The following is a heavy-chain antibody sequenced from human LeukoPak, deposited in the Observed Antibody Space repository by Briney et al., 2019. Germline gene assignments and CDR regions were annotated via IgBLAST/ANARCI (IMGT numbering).Heavy chain of an antibody. J-gene: IGHJ3*02. CDR3: TRDRGGDDYRAAQAFDI. V-gene: IGHV3-66*01. Sequence: GGSLRLSCAASGFSFSSNYMSWVRQAPGKGLEWVSLISIGGSTFYADSVKGRFTISRDNSKNTLYLQMNSLRAEDTAVYYCTRDRGGDDYRAAQAFDIWGQGTMVTVSS. D-gene: IGHD5-24*01. CDR1: GFSFSSNY. CDR2: ISIGGST.